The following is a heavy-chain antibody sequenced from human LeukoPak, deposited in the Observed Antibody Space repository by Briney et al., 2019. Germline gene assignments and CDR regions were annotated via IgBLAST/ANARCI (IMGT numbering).Heavy chain of an antibody. V-gene: IGHV4-59*01. CDR3: ARAIRTGLGIGSFDG. CDR1: GGSISDSY. D-gene: IGHD7-27*01. J-gene: IGHJ4*02. Sequence: PSETLSLTCTVSGGSISDSYWSWIRQPPGKGLEWIGKIHDSGITNYNPSLKSRVTFSVDTSKKQFSLNLNSVTAADTAVYYCARAIRTGLGIGSFDGWGQGTLVTVSS. CDR2: IHDSGIT.